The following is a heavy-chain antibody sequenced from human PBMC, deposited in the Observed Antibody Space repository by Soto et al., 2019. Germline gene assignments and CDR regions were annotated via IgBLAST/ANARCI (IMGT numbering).Heavy chain of an antibody. J-gene: IGHJ4*02. Sequence: ASVKVSCKASGGTFSSYAIGWGAQAPGQGLEVVGGIIPSFAPANYERKFQVKVTVTADESTSTAYMELSSLRSQDTAVHYCARVAGFDWLSSFEYWGQGTMVTVSS. V-gene: IGHV1-69*01. CDR1: GGTFSSYA. D-gene: IGHD3-9*01. CDR3: ARVAGFDWLSSFEY. CDR2: IIPSFAPA.